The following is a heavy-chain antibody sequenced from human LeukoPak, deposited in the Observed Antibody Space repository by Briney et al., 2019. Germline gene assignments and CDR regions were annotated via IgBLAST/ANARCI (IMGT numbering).Heavy chain of an antibody. V-gene: IGHV5-51*01. Sequence: GESLKIPCYGSGYTFTTYWLGWVRQMPGKGLEWMGIIYPGDSNTIYSPSFQGQVTISADKSISTAYLQWNSLKASDTAMYYCARQVGYTAFPCDYWGQGTLITVSS. CDR1: GYTFTTYW. CDR3: ARQVGYTAFPCDY. D-gene: IGHD2-15*01. CDR2: IYPGDSNT. J-gene: IGHJ4*02.